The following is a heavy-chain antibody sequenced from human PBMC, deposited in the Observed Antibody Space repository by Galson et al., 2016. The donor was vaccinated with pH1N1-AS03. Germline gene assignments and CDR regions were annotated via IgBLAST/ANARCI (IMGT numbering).Heavy chain of an antibody. Sequence: ETLCLTCTVSGGSISSFYWTWIRQPPGKGLQFIGYIYNSGPTNYNPSLKSRVTISRDTTKNQFSLKLSSVTAADTAVYYCARGRWDCGGDCYGLIDYWGQGTLVTVSS. CDR1: GGSISSFY. V-gene: IGHV4-59*01. D-gene: IGHD2-21*02. CDR2: IYNSGPT. J-gene: IGHJ4*02. CDR3: ARGRWDCGGDCYGLIDY.